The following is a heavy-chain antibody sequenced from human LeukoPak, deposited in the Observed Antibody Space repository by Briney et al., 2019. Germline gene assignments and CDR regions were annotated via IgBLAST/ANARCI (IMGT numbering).Heavy chain of an antibody. CDR2: INPISGAT. J-gene: IGHJ3*02. CDR1: GYTFTDYF. CDR3: ARDPTTGTIRWAASDI. D-gene: IGHD1-1*01. Sequence: GASVKVSCKASGYTFTDYFLHWVRQAPGQGLEWMGCINPISGATMSAQKFQGRVTMTRDTSITTAYMDLTSLTSDDTAMHYCARDPTTGTIRWAASDIWGQGTMVTVSS. V-gene: IGHV1-2*02.